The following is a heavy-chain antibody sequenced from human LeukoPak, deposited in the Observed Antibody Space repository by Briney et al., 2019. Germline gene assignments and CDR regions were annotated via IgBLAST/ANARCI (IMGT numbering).Heavy chain of an antibody. CDR1: GGSFSGYY. Sequence: PSETLSLTCAVYGGSFSGYYWSWIRHPPGKGLEWIGEINHSGSTNYNPSLKSRVTISVDTSKNQFSLKLSSVTAADTAVYYCARVKGSSSSRDWGQGTLVTVSS. D-gene: IGHD6-13*01. CDR3: ARVKGSSSSRD. J-gene: IGHJ4*02. V-gene: IGHV4-34*01. CDR2: INHSGST.